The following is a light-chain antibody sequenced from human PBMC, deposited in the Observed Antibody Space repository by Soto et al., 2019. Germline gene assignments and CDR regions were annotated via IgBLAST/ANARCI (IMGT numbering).Light chain of an antibody. Sequence: QSVLTQPPPASGTPGQRVTISCSGSSSNIGSNYVYWYQQLPGTAPKLLIYRNNQRPSGVPDRFSGSKSGTSASLAISGLRSEDEADYYCAAWDDSLGGPVFGTGTKVTVL. CDR3: AAWDDSLGGPV. J-gene: IGLJ1*01. V-gene: IGLV1-47*01. CDR2: RNN. CDR1: SSNIGSNY.